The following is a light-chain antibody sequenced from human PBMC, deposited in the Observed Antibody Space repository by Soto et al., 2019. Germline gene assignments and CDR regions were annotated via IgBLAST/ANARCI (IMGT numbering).Light chain of an antibody. CDR3: QQYGSSPDT. J-gene: IGKJ2*01. CDR2: GAS. V-gene: IGKV3-20*01. CDR1: QSVSSSY. Sequence: EIVLTQSPDTLSLSPGERATLSCRASQSVSSSYLAWYQQKPGQAPRLLIYGASSRATGIPDRFSGSGSGTEFTLTISRLEPEDFAVYYCQQYGSSPDTFGQGTKLEIK.